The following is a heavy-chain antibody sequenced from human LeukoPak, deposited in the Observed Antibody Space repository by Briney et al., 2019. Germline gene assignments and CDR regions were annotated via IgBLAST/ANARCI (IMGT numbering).Heavy chain of an antibody. CDR1: GFTFSSYW. D-gene: IGHD6-13*01. Sequence: GGSLRLSCAASGFTFSSYWMTWVRQAPGKGLEWVALTSYDGSNKYYTDSVKGRFTISRDNSKNTIYLQMNSLRAEDTAVYYCAKDLRSRIAAAGAPDYWGQGTLVTVSS. CDR3: AKDLRSRIAAAGAPDY. CDR2: TSYDGSNK. V-gene: IGHV3-30*18. J-gene: IGHJ4*02.